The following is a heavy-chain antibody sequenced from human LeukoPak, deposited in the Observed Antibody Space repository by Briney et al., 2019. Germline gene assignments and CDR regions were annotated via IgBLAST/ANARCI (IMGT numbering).Heavy chain of an antibody. CDR3: ARDSSGYDFWSGYFDY. Sequence: SGGSLRLSCAASGFTFSNYAMHWVRQAPGKGLEWVAVISYDGSNKYYADSVKGRFTISRDNSKNTLYLQMNSLRAEDTAVYYCARDSSGYDFWSGYFDYWGQGTLVTVSS. CDR2: ISYDGSNK. CDR1: GFTFSNYA. D-gene: IGHD5-12*01. J-gene: IGHJ4*02. V-gene: IGHV3-30*19.